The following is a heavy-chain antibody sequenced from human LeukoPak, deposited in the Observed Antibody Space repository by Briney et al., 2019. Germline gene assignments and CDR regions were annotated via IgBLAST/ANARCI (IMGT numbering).Heavy chain of an antibody. V-gene: IGHV3-30*04. CDR2: ISYDGSNK. J-gene: IGHJ4*02. CDR1: GFTCSSYA. Sequence: GGSLRLSCAASGFTCSSYAMHWVRQAPGKGLEWVAVISYDGSNKYYADSVKGRFTISRDNSKNTLYLQMNSLRAEDTAVYYCARGPRRIIVVVPAAKPLDYWGQGTLVTVSS. CDR3: ARGPRRIIVVVPAAKPLDY. D-gene: IGHD2-2*01.